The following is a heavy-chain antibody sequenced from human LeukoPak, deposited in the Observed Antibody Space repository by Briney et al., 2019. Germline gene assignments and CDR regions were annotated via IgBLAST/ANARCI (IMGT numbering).Heavy chain of an antibody. CDR2: ISAYNGNT. D-gene: IGHD6-13*01. CDR3: ARVGSSSWYYYGMDV. J-gene: IGHJ6*02. Sequence: ASVKVSCKASGYTFTSYGISWVRQAPGQGLEWMGWISAYNGNTNYAQKLQGRVTMTTDTSTSTAYMGLRSLRSDDTAVYYCARVGSSSWYYYGMDVWGQGTTVTVSS. CDR1: GYTFTSYG. V-gene: IGHV1-18*01.